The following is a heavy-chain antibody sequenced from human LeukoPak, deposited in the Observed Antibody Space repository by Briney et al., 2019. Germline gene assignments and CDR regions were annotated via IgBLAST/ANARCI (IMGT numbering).Heavy chain of an antibody. CDR1: GGSISDYY. CDR2: IYNSGST. J-gene: IGHJ4*02. CDR3: AEAFREGFFFFGH. V-gene: IGHV4-59*01. Sequence: SETLSLTCTVSGGSISDYYWNWIRQPPGKGLEWIGYIYNSGSTNYNPSLKSRVTISVDTSKNQFSLKLSSVTAADTAVYYSAEAFREGFFFFGHWGQGTLVTVSS. D-gene: IGHD5-24*01.